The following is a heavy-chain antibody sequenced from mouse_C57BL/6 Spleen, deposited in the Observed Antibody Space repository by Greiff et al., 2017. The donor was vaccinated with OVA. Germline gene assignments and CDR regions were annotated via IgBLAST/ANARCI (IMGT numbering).Heavy chain of an antibody. CDR3: TTANWDGVFAY. CDR1: GFNIKDYY. V-gene: IGHV14-1*01. CDR2: IDPEDGDT. D-gene: IGHD4-1*01. Sequence: VQLHQSGAELVRPGASVKLSCTASGFNIKDYYMHWVKQRPEQGLEWIGRIDPEDGDTEYAPKFQGKATMTADTSSNTAYLQLSSLTSEDTAVYYCTTANWDGVFAYWGQGTLVTVSA. J-gene: IGHJ3*01.